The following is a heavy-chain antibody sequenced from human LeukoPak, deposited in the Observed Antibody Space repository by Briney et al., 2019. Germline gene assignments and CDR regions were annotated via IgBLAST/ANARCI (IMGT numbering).Heavy chain of an antibody. J-gene: IGHJ3*02. V-gene: IGHV4-31*03. CDR2: IYYSGST. Sequence: PSETLSLTCTVSGGSISSGGYYWSWIRQHPGKGLEWIGYIYYSGSTYYNPSLKSRVTIPVDTSKNQFSLKLSSVTAADTAVYYCARDTGITMVRGAFDIWGQGTMVTASS. D-gene: IGHD3-10*01. CDR3: ARDTGITMVRGAFDI. CDR1: GGSISSGGYY.